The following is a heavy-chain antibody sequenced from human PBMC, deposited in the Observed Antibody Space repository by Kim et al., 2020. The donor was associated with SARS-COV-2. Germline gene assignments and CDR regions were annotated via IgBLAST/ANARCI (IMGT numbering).Heavy chain of an antibody. D-gene: IGHD6-13*01. J-gene: IGHJ4*02. Sequence: YHPSHQLRVTMSVDTSKNQFSLELSSVTAADTAVYYCARSSSWFEVYFDYWGQGTLVTVSS. V-gene: IGHV4-4*07. CDR3: ARSSSWFEVYFDY.